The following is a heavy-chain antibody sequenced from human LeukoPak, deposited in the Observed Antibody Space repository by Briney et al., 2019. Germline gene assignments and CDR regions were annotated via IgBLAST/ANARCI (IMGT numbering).Heavy chain of an antibody. CDR3: ARLLYGDLVFEY. Sequence: SETLSLTCTVSGGFISSYYWSWIRQPPGKGLEWIGYMYYSGRTNYNPSLKSRVTISVDRSKNQFSLKLSSVTAADTAVYYCARLLYGDLVFEYWGQGTLVTVSS. CDR2: MYYSGRT. CDR1: GGFISSYY. D-gene: IGHD4-17*01. V-gene: IGHV4-59*08. J-gene: IGHJ4*02.